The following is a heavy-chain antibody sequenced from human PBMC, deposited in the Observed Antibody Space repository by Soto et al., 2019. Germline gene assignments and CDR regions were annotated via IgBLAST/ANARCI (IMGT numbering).Heavy chain of an antibody. V-gene: IGHV4-34*01. D-gene: IGHD3-3*01. Sequence: SETLSLTCAVYGGSFSGYYWSWIRQPPGKGLEWIGEINHSGSTNYNPSLKSRVTISVDTSKNQFSLKLSSVTAADTAVYYCARGPYDFWSGYVSSYFDYWGQGTLVTVSS. J-gene: IGHJ4*02. CDR1: GGSFSGYY. CDR3: ARGPYDFWSGYVSSYFDY. CDR2: INHSGST.